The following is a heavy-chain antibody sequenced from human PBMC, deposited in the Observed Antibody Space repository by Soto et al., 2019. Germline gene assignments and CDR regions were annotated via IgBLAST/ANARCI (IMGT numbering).Heavy chain of an antibody. CDR1: GGTFSSYA. CDR3: ARSPPLYYYDSSGSHHY. CDR2: IIPIFGTA. D-gene: IGHD3-22*01. J-gene: IGHJ4*02. Sequence: SVRVSCKASGGTFSSYAISWVRQAPGQGLEWMGGIIPIFGTANYAQKFQGRVTITADESTSTAYMELSSLRSEDTAVYYCARSPPLYYYDSSGSHHYWGQGTLVTLSS. V-gene: IGHV1-69*13.